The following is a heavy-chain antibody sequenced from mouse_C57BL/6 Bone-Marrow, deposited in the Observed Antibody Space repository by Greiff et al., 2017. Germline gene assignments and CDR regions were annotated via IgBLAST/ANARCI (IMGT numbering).Heavy chain of an antibody. CDR3: ARGDFDV. J-gene: IGHJ1*03. Sequence: DVMLVESGGGLVKPGGSLKLSCAASGFTFSDYGMHWVRQAPEKGLEWVAYISSGSSTIYYADTVKGRFTISRDNAKNTLFLQMTSLRSEDTAMXYCARGDFDVWGTGTTVTVSS. CDR1: GFTFSDYG. V-gene: IGHV5-17*01. CDR2: ISSGSSTI.